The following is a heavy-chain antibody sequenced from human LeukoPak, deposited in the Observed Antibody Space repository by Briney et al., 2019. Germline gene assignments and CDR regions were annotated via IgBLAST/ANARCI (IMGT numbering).Heavy chain of an antibody. CDR1: GYSISSGYY. CDR2: IYHSGST. D-gene: IGHD5-24*01. V-gene: IGHV4-38-2*02. Sequence: SETLSLTCTVSGYSISSGYYWGWIRQPPGKGLEWIGSIYHSGSTYYNPSLKSRVTISVDTSKNQFSLKLSSVTAADTAVYYCARDLRSDGYKRTSWFDPWGQGTLVTVSS. J-gene: IGHJ5*02. CDR3: ARDLRSDGYKRTSWFDP.